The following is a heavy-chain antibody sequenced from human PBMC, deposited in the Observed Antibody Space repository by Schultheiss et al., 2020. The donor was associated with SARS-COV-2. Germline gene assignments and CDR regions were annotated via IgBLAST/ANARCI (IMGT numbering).Heavy chain of an antibody. CDR1: GYTFTDYY. D-gene: IGHD4-11*01. CDR3: ARGATVTTRPYYYYGMDV. V-gene: IGHV1-2*06. Sequence: ASVKVSCKTSGYTFTDYYMHWVRRAPGQGLEWVGRINPKTGATNYAQKFQARVTMTRETSITTAYMELSGLRSDDTAVYYCARGATVTTRPYYYYGMDVWGQGTTVTVS. CDR2: INPKTGAT. J-gene: IGHJ6*02.